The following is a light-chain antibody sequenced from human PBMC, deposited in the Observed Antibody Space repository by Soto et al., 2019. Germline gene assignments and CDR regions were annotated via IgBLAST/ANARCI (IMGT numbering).Light chain of an antibody. J-gene: IGLJ1*01. CDR3: SSYKSSSTLPYV. CDR2: DVN. V-gene: IGLV2-14*01. Sequence: QSALTQPASVSGSPGQSITISCTGTSGDVGGYNLVSWYQQYPDKAPKLMIFDVNTRPSGVSNRFSGSKSGNTASLTISGLQAEDEADYYCSSYKSSSTLPYVFGTGTQLTVL. CDR1: SGDVGGYNL.